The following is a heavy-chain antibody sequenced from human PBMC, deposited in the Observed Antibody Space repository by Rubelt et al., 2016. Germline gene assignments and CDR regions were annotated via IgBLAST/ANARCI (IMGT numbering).Heavy chain of an antibody. CDR1: GYTFTSYG. D-gene: IGHD3-10*01. CDR3: ARDPLPVRGVIMTPTH. V-gene: IGHV1-18*01. J-gene: IGHJ4*02. Sequence: QVQLVQSGAEVKKPGASVKVSCKASGYTFTSYGISWVRQAPGQGLEWMGWISAYTGNTNYAQKVQGRVTMTTGTSTSTAYMELRSLRSDDTAVYYCARDPLPVRGVIMTPTHWGQGTLVTVSS. CDR2: ISAYTGNT.